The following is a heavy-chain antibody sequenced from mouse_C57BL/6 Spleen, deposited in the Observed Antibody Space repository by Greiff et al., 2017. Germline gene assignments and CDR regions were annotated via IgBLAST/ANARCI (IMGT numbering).Heavy chain of an antibody. CDR2: IRNKANGYTT. V-gene: IGHV7-3*01. Sequence: EVKLMESGGGLVQPGGSLSLSCAASGFTFPDYYMSWVRQPPGKALEWLGFIRNKANGYTTEYSASVKGRFPISRDKSQSILYLQMNALRAEDSATYYCARYDYGGYYFDYWGQGTTLTVSS. D-gene: IGHD2-4*01. CDR1: GFTFPDYY. J-gene: IGHJ2*01. CDR3: ARYDYGGYYFDY.